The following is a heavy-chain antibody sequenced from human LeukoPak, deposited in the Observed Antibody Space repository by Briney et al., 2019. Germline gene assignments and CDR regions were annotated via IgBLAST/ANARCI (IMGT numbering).Heavy chain of an antibody. CDR1: GYTFNNYG. V-gene: IGHV1-18*01. CDR3: AGDRSARDY. Sequence: ASVKVSCNATGYTFNNYGISYVRQAPGQRLEWMGWISAYSDNTDYAHNIQGRVGMTTDTSTSTAYMELMSRRSDDTAVDYCAGDRSARDYCGQGTLVTVSS. CDR2: ISAYSDNT. D-gene: IGHD6-25*01. J-gene: IGHJ4*02.